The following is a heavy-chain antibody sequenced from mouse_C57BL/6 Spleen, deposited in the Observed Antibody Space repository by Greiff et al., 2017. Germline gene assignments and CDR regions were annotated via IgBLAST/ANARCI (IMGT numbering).Heavy chain of an antibody. V-gene: IGHV7-3*01. CDR3: ARYYYGSSYDY. CDR2: LRNKDNGYTT. D-gene: IGHD1-1*01. CDR1: GFTFTDYY. J-gene: IGHJ2*01. Sequence: EVNLVESGGGLVQPGGSLSLSCEASGFTFTDYYMSWVRQPPGKALEWLGFLRNKDNGYTTEYSAPLKGRFTLSRDNSQGILYLQMNALRAEDSATYYCARYYYGSSYDYWGQGTTLTVSS.